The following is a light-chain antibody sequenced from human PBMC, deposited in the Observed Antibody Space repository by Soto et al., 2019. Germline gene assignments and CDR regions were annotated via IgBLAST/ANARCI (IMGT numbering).Light chain of an antibody. CDR2: GAS. CDR1: QSVSSN. Sequence: ETVMTQSASTVSVSPGERATLSCRASQSVSSNLAWYQQKPDQAPRLLIYGASTRATGTPAGFSGSGSGTEFTLTINSLQSEDFAVYYCQQYNNWPWTFGQGTKV. CDR3: QQYNNWPWT. V-gene: IGKV3-15*01. J-gene: IGKJ1*01.